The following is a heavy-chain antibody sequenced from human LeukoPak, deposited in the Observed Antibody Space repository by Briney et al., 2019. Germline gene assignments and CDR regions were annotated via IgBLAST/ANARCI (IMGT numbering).Heavy chain of an antibody. D-gene: IGHD5-18*01. CDR1: GFTFSSYG. CDR2: ISGSGGST. Sequence: GGSLRLSCAASGFTFSSYGMSWVRQAPGKWLEWVSAISGSGGSTYYADSVKGRFTISRDNSKNTLYLQMNSLRAEDTAVYYCAKGPTRGYNYDPPHFDYWGQGTLVTVSS. CDR3: AKGPTRGYNYDPPHFDY. J-gene: IGHJ4*02. V-gene: IGHV3-23*01.